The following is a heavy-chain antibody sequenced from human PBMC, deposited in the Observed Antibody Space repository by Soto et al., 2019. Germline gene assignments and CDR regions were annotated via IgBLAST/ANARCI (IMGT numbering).Heavy chain of an antibody. D-gene: IGHD6-19*01. Sequence: SETLSLTCAVSGGSISSSNWWSWVRQPPGKGLEWIGEIYHSGSTNHNPSLKSRVTISVDKSKNQFSLKLSSVTAADTAVYYCARDQSSGWYRFYYFDYWGQGTLVTVSS. CDR2: IYHSGST. V-gene: IGHV4-4*02. J-gene: IGHJ4*02. CDR3: ARDQSSGWYRFYYFDY. CDR1: GGSISSSNW.